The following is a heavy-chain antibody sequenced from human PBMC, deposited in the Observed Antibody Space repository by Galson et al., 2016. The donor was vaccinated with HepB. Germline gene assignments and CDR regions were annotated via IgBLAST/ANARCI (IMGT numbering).Heavy chain of an antibody. CDR2: ISAAATHT. Sequence: SLRLSCAASGFSFKTFAMNWVRQAPGKGLEWVSSISAAATHTFYADSVRGRFTISRDNSKNALYLQMDGLRDDDTAVYYCAKDLAGSSPYYDGMDVWGNGTTVSVAS. CDR1: GFSFKTFA. CDR3: AKDLAGSSPYYDGMDV. D-gene: IGHD7-27*01. V-gene: IGHV3-23*01. J-gene: IGHJ6*04.